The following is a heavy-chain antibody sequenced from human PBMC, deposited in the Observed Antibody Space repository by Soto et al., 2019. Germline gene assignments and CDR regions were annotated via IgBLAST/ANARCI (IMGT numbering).Heavy chain of an antibody. J-gene: IGHJ4*02. D-gene: IGHD1-26*01. CDR3: ARAKSGTYWNFDY. V-gene: IGHV3-74*01. Sequence: GGSLRLSCAASGFTFSSYWMYWVRQPPGKGPAWVSRVSGDGTTTTYADSVKGRFTISRDNAKSTVYLQMNSLRAEDTAVYHCARAKSGTYWNFDYWGQGALVTVSS. CDR1: GFTFSSYW. CDR2: VSGDGTTT.